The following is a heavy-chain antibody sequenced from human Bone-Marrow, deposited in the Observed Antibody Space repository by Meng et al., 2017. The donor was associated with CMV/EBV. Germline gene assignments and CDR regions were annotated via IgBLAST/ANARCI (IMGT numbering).Heavy chain of an antibody. CDR1: GFTFTRHD. V-gene: IGHV3-30*02. Sequence: GESLKISCAASGFTFTRHDMHWVRQAPGKGLEWVAFIRYDGSNKYYADSVKGRFTIARDNSKDTLYLQMNSLRGEDTAVYYCAKDLTGDNAFDAWGQGTMVTVSS. J-gene: IGHJ3*01. CDR3: AKDLTGDNAFDA. D-gene: IGHD1-26*01. CDR2: IRYDGSNK.